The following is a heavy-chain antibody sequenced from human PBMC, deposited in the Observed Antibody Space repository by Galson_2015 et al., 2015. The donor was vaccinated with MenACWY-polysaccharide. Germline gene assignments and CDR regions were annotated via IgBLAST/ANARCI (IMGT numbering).Heavy chain of an antibody. CDR3: VKGGWADN. CDR1: GFNFSIYV. V-gene: IGHV3-23*01. J-gene: IGHJ4*02. D-gene: IGHD1-26*01. CDR2: ISSGSDTA. Sequence: SLRLSCAASGFNFSIYVMTWVRQAPGKGLEWVSAISSGSDTAYYTDSVKGRFTISRDHSKDTVHLQMDSLRAEDTAVYYCVKGGWADNWGQGTLVTVSS.